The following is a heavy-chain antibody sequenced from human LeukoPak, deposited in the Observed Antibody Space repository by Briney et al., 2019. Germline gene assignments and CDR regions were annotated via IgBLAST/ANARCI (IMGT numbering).Heavy chain of an antibody. CDR3: ARHGSSYSFDC. Sequence: SETLSLTCSVSGDSISSSTYYWGWIRQPPGKGLEWIGSMYYSGSTYYNPSLKSRVTISADTSKNQFSLRLSSVTAADTAVYYCARHGSSYSFDCWGQGTLVTVSS. J-gene: IGHJ4*02. D-gene: IGHD3-10*01. V-gene: IGHV4-39*01. CDR2: MYYSGST. CDR1: GDSISSSTYY.